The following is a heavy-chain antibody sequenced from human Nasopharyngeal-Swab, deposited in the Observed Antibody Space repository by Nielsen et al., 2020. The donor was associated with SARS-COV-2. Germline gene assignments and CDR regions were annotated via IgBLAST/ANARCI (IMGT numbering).Heavy chain of an antibody. Sequence: ASVKVSCKASGYTFTSYAMNWVRQAPGQGLEWMGWINTNTGNPTYAQGFTGRFVFSLDTSVSTAYLQISSLKAEDTAVYYCARPGWEPYTYYYYGMDVWAKGPRSPSP. D-gene: IGHD1-26*01. CDR3: ARPGWEPYTYYYYGMDV. J-gene: IGHJ6*02. CDR2: INTNTGNP. CDR1: GYTFTSYA. V-gene: IGHV7-4-1*02.